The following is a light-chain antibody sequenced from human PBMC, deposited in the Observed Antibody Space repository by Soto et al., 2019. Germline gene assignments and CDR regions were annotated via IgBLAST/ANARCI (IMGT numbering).Light chain of an antibody. CDR2: EAS. J-gene: IGKJ1*01. V-gene: IGKV3-11*01. Sequence: EMVLTQSQATLSSSPWERATLSCRASQTVGVRLAWYQHKPGQAPRLIIYEASNRAAGIPARFSGSGSGTDFTLTITSLEPEDFAFYYCHQRQRWPRTFGQGTKVDIK. CDR3: HQRQRWPRT. CDR1: QTVGVR.